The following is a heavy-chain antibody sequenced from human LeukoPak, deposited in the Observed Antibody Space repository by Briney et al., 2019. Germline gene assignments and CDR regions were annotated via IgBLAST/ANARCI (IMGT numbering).Heavy chain of an antibody. CDR2: IRYDGSNK. V-gene: IGHV3-30*02. J-gene: IGHJ4*02. Sequence: PGGSLRLSCAASGFSFSSYGMHWVRQASGKGLEWVAFIRYDGSNKYYADSVKGRFTISRDNSKNTLYLQMNSLRAEDTAVYYCAKDGMELWFGELDGFFDYWGQGTLVTVSS. D-gene: IGHD3-10*01. CDR1: GFSFSSYG. CDR3: AKDGMELWFGELDGFFDY.